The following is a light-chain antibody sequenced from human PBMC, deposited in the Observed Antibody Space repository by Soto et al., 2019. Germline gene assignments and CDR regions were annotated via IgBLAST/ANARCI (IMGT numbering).Light chain of an antibody. CDR1: SSNIGSNT. J-gene: IGLJ3*02. CDR3: AAWDDSLNGWV. Sequence: QSVLTQPPSASGTPGQRVTISCSGSSSNIGSNTVNWYQQLPGTAPKLLIYNNNQRPSGVPDRFSGSKSDTSASLAISGLQSEDEADYYCAAWDDSLNGWVFGGGTKVTVL. V-gene: IGLV1-44*01. CDR2: NNN.